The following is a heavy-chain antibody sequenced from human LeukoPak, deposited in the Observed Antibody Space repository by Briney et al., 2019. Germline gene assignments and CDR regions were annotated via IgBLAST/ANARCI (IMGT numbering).Heavy chain of an antibody. CDR1: GFTFDDYA. CDR3: AKVGCGGSNWFDP. V-gene: IGHV3-9*01. CDR2: ISWNSGSI. D-gene: IGHD2-21*01. Sequence: GGSLRLSCAASGFTFDDYAMHWVRQAPGKGLEWVSGISWNSGSIGYADSVKGRFTISRDNAKNSLYLQMNSLRAEDTALYYCAKVGCGGSNWFDPWGQGTLVTVSS. J-gene: IGHJ5*02.